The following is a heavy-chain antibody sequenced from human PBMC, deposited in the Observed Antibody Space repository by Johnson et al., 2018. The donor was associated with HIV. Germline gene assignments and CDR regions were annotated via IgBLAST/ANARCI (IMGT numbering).Heavy chain of an antibody. CDR3: AKIMSKGSVDDDAFDV. Sequence: QVQLVESGGGVVQPGRSLRLSCAASGFTFSSYAMHWVRQAPGKGLEWVAVISYDGSTNYADSVKGRFSISRDNGKNSLYLQMDSLRAEDTAVYYCAKIMSKGSVDDDAFDVWGQGTMVTVSS. V-gene: IGHV3-30-3*02. D-gene: IGHD4-23*01. J-gene: IGHJ3*01. CDR1: GFTFSSYA. CDR2: ISYDGST.